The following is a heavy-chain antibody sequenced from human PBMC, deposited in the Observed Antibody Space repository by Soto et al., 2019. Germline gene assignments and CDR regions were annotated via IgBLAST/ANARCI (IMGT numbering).Heavy chain of an antibody. CDR3: AKDLLSGSSTSCYSCSHYYCMAV. Sequence: GGSLRLSCAASGFNFSSYAMSWVRQAPGKGLEWVSAISGSGGSTYYADSVKGRFTISRDNSKNTLYLQMNSLRAEDTAVYYCAKDLLSGSSTSCYSCSHYYCMAVWGQGTTVTGSS. J-gene: IGHJ6*02. CDR1: GFNFSSYA. CDR2: ISGSGGST. D-gene: IGHD2-2*02. V-gene: IGHV3-23*01.